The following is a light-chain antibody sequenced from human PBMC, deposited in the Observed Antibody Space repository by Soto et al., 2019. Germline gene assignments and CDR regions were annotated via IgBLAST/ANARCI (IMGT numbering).Light chain of an antibody. Sequence: EMLLTQSPGTVSLYTGERTTLSCRASQSVSNYLAWYQEKPGQAPRLLIYDASNRATGIPARFSGSGSGTDFTLTISSLEPEDFAVYYCQQRSNSFTFGPGTKVAI. V-gene: IGKV3-11*01. J-gene: IGKJ3*01. CDR3: QQRSNSFT. CDR2: DAS. CDR1: QSVSNY.